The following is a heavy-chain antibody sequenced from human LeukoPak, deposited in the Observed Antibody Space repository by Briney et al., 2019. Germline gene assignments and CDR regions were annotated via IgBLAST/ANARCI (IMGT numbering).Heavy chain of an antibody. CDR3: ARVAESTGVDP. V-gene: IGHV4-59*01. CDR2: IYYSGST. CDR1: GGSISSYY. J-gene: IGHJ5*02. D-gene: IGHD2/OR15-2a*01. Sequence: SETLSLTCTVSGGSISSYYWSWIRQPPGKGLEWIGYIYYSGSTNYNPSLKSRVTISVDTSKNQFSLTLSSVTAADTAVYYCARVAESTGVDPWGQGTLVTVSS.